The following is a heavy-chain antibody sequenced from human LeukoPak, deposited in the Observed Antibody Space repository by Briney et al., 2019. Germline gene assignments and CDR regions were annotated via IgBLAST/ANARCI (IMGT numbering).Heavy chain of an antibody. CDR2: IQYDESLR. Sequence: PGGSLRLSCTSSGFTFSSYGIHWVRQAPGKGLEWVAFIQYDESLRYYADSVKGRFTISRDNSKNTLYLQMNSLRAEDTAVYYCAPGRGVRRLDYWGQGTLVTVSS. CDR1: GFTFSSYG. CDR3: APGRGVRRLDY. D-gene: IGHD2-15*01. V-gene: IGHV3-30*02. J-gene: IGHJ4*02.